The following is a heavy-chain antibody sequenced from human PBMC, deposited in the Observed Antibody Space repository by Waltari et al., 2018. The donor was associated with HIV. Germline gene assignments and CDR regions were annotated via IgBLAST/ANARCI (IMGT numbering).Heavy chain of an antibody. D-gene: IGHD3-22*01. V-gene: IGHV3-30*04. CDR2: ISYGGRNK. J-gene: IGHJ4*02. CDR3: ARDGHFYDSRPLDH. CDR1: GFIFSPFA. Sequence: QVQLVESGGGVVQPGGSLRLSCVASGFIFSPFASHWVRQAPGKGLEWVALISYGGRNKVYADSVKGRFTISRDNSKNTLYLQMNSLRAEDTAVYYCARDGHFYDSRPLDHWGQGTLVTVSS.